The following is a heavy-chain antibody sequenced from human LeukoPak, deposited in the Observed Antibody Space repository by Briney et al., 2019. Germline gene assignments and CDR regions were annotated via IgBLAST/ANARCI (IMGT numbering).Heavy chain of an antibody. Sequence: GGSLRLSCAASGFTFSSYSMNWVRQAPGKGLEWVSSISSGSSYIYYADSVKGRFTISRDNAKNSLHLQMNSLRAEDTAVYYCARREQQLVRRYFQHWGQGTLVTVSS. CDR3: ARREQQLVRRYFQH. CDR1: GFTFSSYS. CDR2: ISSGSSYI. J-gene: IGHJ1*01. D-gene: IGHD6-13*01. V-gene: IGHV3-21*01.